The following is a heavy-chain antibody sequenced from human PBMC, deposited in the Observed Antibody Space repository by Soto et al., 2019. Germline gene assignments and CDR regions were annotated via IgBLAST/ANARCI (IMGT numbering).Heavy chain of an antibody. Sequence: EVQLVESGGGLVQPGGSLRLSCAASGFTFSSYWMSWVRQAPGKGLEWVANIKQDGSEKYYVDSVKGRFTISRDNAKNSLYLQMNSLRAEDTAVYYCARAVVVPAANSLGYYGMDVWGQGTTVTVSS. CDR3: ARAVVVPAANSLGYYGMDV. CDR1: GFTFSSYW. D-gene: IGHD2-2*01. V-gene: IGHV3-7*01. J-gene: IGHJ6*02. CDR2: IKQDGSEK.